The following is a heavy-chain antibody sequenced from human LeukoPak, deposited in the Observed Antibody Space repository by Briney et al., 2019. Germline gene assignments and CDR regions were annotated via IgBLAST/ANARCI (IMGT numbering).Heavy chain of an antibody. D-gene: IGHD3-16*01. J-gene: IGHJ4*02. CDR3: ARERWERYIGGVYFDY. V-gene: IGHV1-69*13. Sequence: GASVKVSCKASGGTFCSYAISWVRQAPGQGLEWVGGIIPIFGAANYAQKFQGRVTITADESTSTAYMELSSLRSEDTAVYYCARERWERYIGGVYFDYWGQGTLVTVSS. CDR1: GGTFCSYA. CDR2: IIPIFGAA.